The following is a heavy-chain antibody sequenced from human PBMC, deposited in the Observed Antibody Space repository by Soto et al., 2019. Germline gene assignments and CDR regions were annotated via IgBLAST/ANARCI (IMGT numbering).Heavy chain of an antibody. CDR1: GFTFTSSA. D-gene: IGHD3-10*01. CDR3: ARGTTREVRSPPSDY. J-gene: IGHJ4*02. V-gene: IGHV1-58*01. Sequence: SVKVSCKASGFTFTSSAVQWVRQARGQRLEWIGWIVVGSGNTNYAQKFQERVTITRDTSASTAYMELSSLRSEDTAVYYCARGTTREVRSPPSDYWGQGTLVTVSS. CDR2: IVVGSGNT.